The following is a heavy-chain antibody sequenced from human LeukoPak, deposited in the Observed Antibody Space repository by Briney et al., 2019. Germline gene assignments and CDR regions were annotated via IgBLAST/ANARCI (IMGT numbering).Heavy chain of an antibody. Sequence: GGSLRLSCAASGFTFDDYGMSWVRQAPGKGLEWVSGINWNGGSTGYADSVKGRFTISRDNAKNSLYLQMNSLRAEDTALYYCARDVTFGVVIGSFDYWGQGTLDTVSS. J-gene: IGHJ4*02. CDR3: ARDVTFGVVIGSFDY. D-gene: IGHD3-3*01. CDR1: GFTFDDYG. CDR2: INWNGGST. V-gene: IGHV3-20*04.